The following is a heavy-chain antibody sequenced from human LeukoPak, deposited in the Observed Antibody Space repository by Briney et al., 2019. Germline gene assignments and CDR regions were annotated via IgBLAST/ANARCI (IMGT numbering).Heavy chain of an antibody. CDR1: GFTFSSYG. CDR2: IWYDGSNK. J-gene: IGHJ4*02. CDR3: ATDGDYDSSGYYYGRYPSYYFDY. D-gene: IGHD3-22*01. Sequence: GGSLRLSCAASGFTFSSYGMHWVRQAPGKGLEWVAVIWYDGSNKYYADSVKGRFTISRDNSKNTLYLQMNSLRAEDTAVYYCATDGDYDSSGYYYGRYPSYYFDYWGQGTLVTVSS. V-gene: IGHV3-33*01.